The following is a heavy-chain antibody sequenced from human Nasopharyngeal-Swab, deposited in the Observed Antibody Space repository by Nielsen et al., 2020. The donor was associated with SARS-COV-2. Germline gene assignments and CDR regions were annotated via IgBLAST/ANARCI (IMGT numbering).Heavy chain of an antibody. D-gene: IGHD6-13*01. J-gene: IGHJ5*02. Sequence: GGSLRLSCAASGFTFSSYDMHWVRQVTGKGLEWVSAIATAGDTYYAGSMKGRFTISRENAKNSLYLQMNRLRAEDTAVYYCARGYEVAARDDWFDPWGQGTLVTVSS. V-gene: IGHV3-13*01. CDR1: GFTFSSYD. CDR3: ARGYEVAARDDWFDP. CDR2: IATAGDT.